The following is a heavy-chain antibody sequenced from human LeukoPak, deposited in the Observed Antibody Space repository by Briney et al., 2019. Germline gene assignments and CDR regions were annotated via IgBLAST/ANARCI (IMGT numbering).Heavy chain of an antibody. D-gene: IGHD5-12*01. CDR3: ARGWISDSFDY. CDR1: GLPFRSYA. Sequence: GGSLNLPCPASGLPFRSYAPNWVRQAPGKGLDWVSSISSSSSYIYYADSVKGRFTISRDNAKNSLYLQMNSLRAEDTAVYYCARGWISDSFDYWGQGTLVTVSS. V-gene: IGHV3-21*01. CDR2: ISSSSSYI. J-gene: IGHJ4*02.